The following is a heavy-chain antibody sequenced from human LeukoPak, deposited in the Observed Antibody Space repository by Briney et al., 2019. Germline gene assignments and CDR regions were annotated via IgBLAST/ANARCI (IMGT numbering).Heavy chain of an antibody. D-gene: IGHD3-10*01. CDR3: ARDGDYYGSGSYRDGFDI. J-gene: IGHJ3*02. CDR2: ISTSTTTI. CDR1: GFTFSSYE. V-gene: IGHV3-48*03. Sequence: PGGSLRLSCAASGFTFSSYEMNWVRQAPGKGLEWISYISTSTTTIYHANSVKGRFTISRDNAKNSLYLQMNSLRAEDTAVYYCARDGDYYGSGSYRDGFDIWGQGTMVTVSS.